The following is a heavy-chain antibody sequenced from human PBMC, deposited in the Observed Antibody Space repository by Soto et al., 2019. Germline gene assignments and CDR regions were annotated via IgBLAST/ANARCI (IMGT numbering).Heavy chain of an antibody. D-gene: IGHD6-19*01. CDR3: AKRGVVAVAGTSNPPSGYMDV. CDR2: ISGSGGST. J-gene: IGHJ6*02. V-gene: IGHV3-23*01. CDR1: GFTFSSYA. Sequence: GGSLRLSCAASGFTFSSYAMSWVRQAPGKGLEWVSAISGSGGSTYYADSVKGRFTISRDNSKNTLYLQMNSLRAEDTAVYYCAKRGVVAVAGTSNPPSGYMDVWGQGTTVTVSS.